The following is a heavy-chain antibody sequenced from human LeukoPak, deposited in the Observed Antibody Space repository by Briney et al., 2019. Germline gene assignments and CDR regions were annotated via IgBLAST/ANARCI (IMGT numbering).Heavy chain of an antibody. V-gene: IGHV5-51*01. J-gene: IGHJ6*02. Sequence: GESLKISCKGSGYSFTSYWIGWVRQMPGKGLEWMGIIYPGDSDTRYSPSFQGQVTISADKSISTAYLQWSSLKASDTAMYYCARQNYYDSSGYPSLGMDVWGQGTTVTVSS. CDR1: GYSFTSYW. D-gene: IGHD3-22*01. CDR3: ARQNYYDSSGYPSLGMDV. CDR2: IYPGDSDT.